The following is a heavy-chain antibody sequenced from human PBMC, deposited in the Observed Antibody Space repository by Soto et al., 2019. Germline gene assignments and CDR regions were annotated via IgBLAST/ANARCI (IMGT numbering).Heavy chain of an antibody. CDR1: GGSISSSNW. J-gene: IGHJ5*02. D-gene: IGHD1-26*01. Sequence: QVQLQESSTGLVKPSGTLSLTCAVSGGSISSSNWWSWVRQPPGKGLEWIGEIYYSGSTTNYNPSLKSRVTISVDGSKNEFSLNLSSVTAAATAVYYCARGIVGATRAWGQGTLVTVSS. CDR3: ARGIVGATRA. V-gene: IGHV4-4*02. CDR2: IYYSGSTT.